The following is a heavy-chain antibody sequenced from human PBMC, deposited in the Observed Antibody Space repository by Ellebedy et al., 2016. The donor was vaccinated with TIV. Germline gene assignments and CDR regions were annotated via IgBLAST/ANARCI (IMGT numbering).Heavy chain of an antibody. CDR3: TASPTYYDFWSGYYGGGRFDY. CDR2: INSDGSST. Sequence: GESLKISCAASGFTFSSYWMHWVRQAPGKGRVWVARINSDGSSTSYADSVKGRFTISRENAKNTLYLQMNSLRAEDTAVYYCTASPTYYDFWSGYYGGGRFDYWGQGTLVTVSS. D-gene: IGHD3-3*01. CDR1: GFTFSSYW. J-gene: IGHJ4*02. V-gene: IGHV3-74*01.